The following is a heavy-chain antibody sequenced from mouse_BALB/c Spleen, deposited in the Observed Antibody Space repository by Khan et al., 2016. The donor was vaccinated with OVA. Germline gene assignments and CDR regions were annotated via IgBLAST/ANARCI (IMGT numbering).Heavy chain of an antibody. J-gene: IGHJ4*01. CDR2: INTYTGEP. V-gene: IGHV9-3-1*01. Sequence: QIQLVQSGPELRKPGETVKISCKASGYTFTIYGMNWVRQAPGKGLKWMGWINTYTGEPPYADDFKGRFAFSLETSASTAYLQINNLKNEDTATYFCARVGYNGTMDYWGQGTSVTVSS. D-gene: IGHD2-14*01. CDR1: GYTFTIYG. CDR3: ARVGYNGTMDY.